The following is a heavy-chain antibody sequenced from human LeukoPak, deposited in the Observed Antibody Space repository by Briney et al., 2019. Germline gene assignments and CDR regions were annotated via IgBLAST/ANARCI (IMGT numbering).Heavy chain of an antibody. J-gene: IGHJ4*02. V-gene: IGHV3-21*01. D-gene: IGHD5-18*01. CDR3: ARNFVRGDTAMVPVGY. CDR1: GFTFSSYS. CDR2: ISTSSSYI. Sequence: GGSLRLSCAASGFTFSSYSMNWVRQAPGKGLEWVSSISTSSSYIYYADSVKGRFTISRDNFKNTLYLQMNSLRAEDTAVYYCARNFVRGDTAMVPVGYWGQGTLVTVSS.